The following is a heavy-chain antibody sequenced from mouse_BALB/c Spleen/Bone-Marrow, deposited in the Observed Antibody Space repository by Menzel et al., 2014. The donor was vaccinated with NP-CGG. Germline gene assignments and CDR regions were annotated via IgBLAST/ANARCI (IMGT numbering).Heavy chain of an antibody. D-gene: IGHD1-2*01. J-gene: IGHJ4*01. CDR2: INPYNDGT. CDR3: ARGGYYGYYAMDY. CDR1: GYTFTSYV. V-gene: IGHV1-14*01. Sequence: VQLKQSGPGLVKPGASVKMSCKASGYTFTSYVMHWVKQKPGQGLEWIGYINPYNDGTKYNEKFKGKATLTSDKSSSTAYMEHSSQTSEDSAVYYCARGGYYGYYAMDYWGQGTSVTVSS.